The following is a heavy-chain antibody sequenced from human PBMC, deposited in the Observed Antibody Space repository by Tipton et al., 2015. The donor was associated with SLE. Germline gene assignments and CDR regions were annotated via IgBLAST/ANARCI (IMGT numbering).Heavy chain of an antibody. Sequence: TLSLTCTISGGSISSYYWSWIRQPPGKGLEWIGNIYYSGNTNYNPSLKSRVAISLDTSNNQFSLKLRSVTAADTAVYYCARHAWGSNWYFDLWGRGTLVTVSS. D-gene: IGHD7-27*01. CDR1: GGSISSYY. CDR2: IYYSGNT. CDR3: ARHAWGSNWYFDL. J-gene: IGHJ2*01. V-gene: IGHV4-59*08.